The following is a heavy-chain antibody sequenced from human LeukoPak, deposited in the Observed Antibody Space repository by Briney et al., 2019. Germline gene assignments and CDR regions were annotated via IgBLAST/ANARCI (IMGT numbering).Heavy chain of an antibody. CDR1: GFTVSSNY. Sequence: GGSLRLSCAASGFTVSSNYMSWVRQAPGKGLEWVSVIYSGGSTYYADSVKGRFTISRDNSKNTLYLQMNSLRAEDTAVYYCASPYCSSTSCYPYYFDYWGQGTLVTVPS. J-gene: IGHJ4*02. D-gene: IGHD2-2*01. CDR2: IYSGGST. CDR3: ASPYCSSTSCYPYYFDY. V-gene: IGHV3-66*02.